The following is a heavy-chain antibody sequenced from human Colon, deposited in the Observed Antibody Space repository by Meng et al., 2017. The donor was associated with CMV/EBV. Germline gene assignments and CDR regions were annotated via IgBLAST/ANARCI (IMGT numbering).Heavy chain of an antibody. D-gene: IGHD2-8*01. CDR2: IYHSGST. J-gene: IGHJ4*02. CDR3: ARDPGLYYGY. V-gene: IGHV4-38-2*02. CDR1: GYSISSGYY. Sequence: SETLSLTCTVSGYSISSGYYWGWIRQPPGKGLEWIGSIYHSGSTYYNPSLKSRVTISVDTSKNQFSLKLSSVTAADTAVYYCARDPGLYYGYWGQGTLVTVSS.